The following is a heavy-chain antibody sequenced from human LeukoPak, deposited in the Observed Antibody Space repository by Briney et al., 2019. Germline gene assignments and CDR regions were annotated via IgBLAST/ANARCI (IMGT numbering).Heavy chain of an antibody. CDR1: GFTVSTSY. J-gene: IGHJ4*02. CDR2: IYSGGST. V-gene: IGHV3-53*01. Sequence: GGSLRLSCAASGFTVSTSYMTWVRQAPGKGLEWVSLIYSGGSTYYADSVKGRFTISRDNSKNTVYLQMNSLRAEDTAVYYCARYYYDRSGYPYYLDYWGQGTMVTVSS. D-gene: IGHD3-22*01. CDR3: ARYYYDRSGYPYYLDY.